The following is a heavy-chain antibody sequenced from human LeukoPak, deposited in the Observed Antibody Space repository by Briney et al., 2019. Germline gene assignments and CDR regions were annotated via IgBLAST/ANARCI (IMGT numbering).Heavy chain of an antibody. CDR1: GDTFSSYA. D-gene: IGHD5-24*01. CDR3: ARGGDDYAGEEGAFDI. V-gene: IGHV1-69*01. CDR2: IIPIFGTA. J-gene: IGHJ3*02. Sequence: ASVKVSCKASGDTFSSYAISWVRQAPGQGLEWVGGIIPIFGTANYAQKLQRRVAITADESTSTAYMEECTQSSEHTAVYYCARGGDDYAGEEGAFDIWGQGTMVTVSS.